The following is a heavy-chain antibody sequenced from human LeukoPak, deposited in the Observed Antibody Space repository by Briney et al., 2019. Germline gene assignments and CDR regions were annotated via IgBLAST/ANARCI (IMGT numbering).Heavy chain of an antibody. CDR2: ISGSGGST. J-gene: IGHJ3*02. CDR3: AKDISGWYGSFAFDI. Sequence: PGGSLRLSCAASGFTFSSYAMSWVRQAAGKGLEWVSAISGSGGSTYYADSVKGRFTISRDNSKNTLYLQMNGLRAEDTAVYYCAKDISGWYGSFAFDIWGQGTMVTVSS. D-gene: IGHD6-19*01. CDR1: GFTFSSYA. V-gene: IGHV3-23*01.